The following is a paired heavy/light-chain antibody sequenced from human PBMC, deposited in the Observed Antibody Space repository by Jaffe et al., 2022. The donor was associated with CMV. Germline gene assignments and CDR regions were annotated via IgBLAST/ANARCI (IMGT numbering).Heavy chain of an antibody. J-gene: IGHJ3*02. CDR1: GGSISGHY. V-gene: IGHV4-59*11. CDR3: ARDALTPYSRIWSDKTSDI. CDR2: IHYRGST. D-gene: IGHD6-13*01. Sequence: QVQLKESGPGLVQPSETLSLTCTVSGGSISGHYWNWIRQPPGKGLEWIGYIHYRGSTNYNPSLKSRVTVSLDTSKNQFSLNLNSVTPADTAVYYCARDALTPYSRIWSDKTSDIWGQGTMVIVSS.
Light chain of an antibody. CDR1: QYINNY. J-gene: IGKJ2*01. Sequence: EIVLTQSPATLFLSPGERATLSCRASQYINNYLAWYQQKPGQAPRLLIYDASNRATDIPGRFTGSGSGTDFTLTISSLEPEDFAVYYCQQRSDWPPTFGQGTKLEIK. V-gene: IGKV3-11*01. CDR3: QQRSDWPPT. CDR2: DAS.